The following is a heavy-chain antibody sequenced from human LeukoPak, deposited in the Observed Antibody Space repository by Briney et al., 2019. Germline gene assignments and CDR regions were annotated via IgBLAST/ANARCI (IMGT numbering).Heavy chain of an antibody. J-gene: IGHJ4*02. CDR2: INPNSGGT. D-gene: IGHD4-23*01. V-gene: IGHV1-2*02. Sequence: ASVKVSCKASGYTFTGYYMHWVRQAPGQGLEWMGWINPNSGGTNYAQKFQGRVTMTRDTSISTAYMELSRLRSDDTAVYYCARDKQAYYGGNSYYFDYWGQGTLVTVSS. CDR3: ARDKQAYYGGNSYYFDY. CDR1: GYTFTGYY.